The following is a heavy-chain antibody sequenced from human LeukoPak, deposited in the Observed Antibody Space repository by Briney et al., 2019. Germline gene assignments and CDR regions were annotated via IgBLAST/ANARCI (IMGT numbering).Heavy chain of an antibody. Sequence: GGSLRLSCAASGFTFSSYSMNWVRQAPGKGLEWVANIKQDGSEKYYVDSVKGRFTISRDNAKNSLYLQMNSLRAEDTAVYYCARELRITMVRGVIAPAAFDIWGQGTMVTVSS. D-gene: IGHD3-10*01. J-gene: IGHJ3*02. CDR1: GFTFSSYS. V-gene: IGHV3-7*01. CDR3: ARELRITMVRGVIAPAAFDI. CDR2: IKQDGSEK.